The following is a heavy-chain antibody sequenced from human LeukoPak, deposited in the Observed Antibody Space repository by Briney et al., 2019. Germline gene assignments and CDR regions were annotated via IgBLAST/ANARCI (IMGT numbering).Heavy chain of an antibody. J-gene: IGHJ4*02. D-gene: IGHD2-15*01. CDR2: IWYDGSNK. V-gene: IGHV3-33*01. CDR3: ATLGYCSGGSCLEDRYFEY. Sequence: GGSLRLSCAASGFTFSSYGMHWVRQAPGKGLEWVAVIWYDGSNKYYADSVKGRFAISRDNSKNTLYLQMNSLRAEDTAVYCCATLGYCSGGSCLEDRYFEYWGQETLVTVSS. CDR1: GFTFSSYG.